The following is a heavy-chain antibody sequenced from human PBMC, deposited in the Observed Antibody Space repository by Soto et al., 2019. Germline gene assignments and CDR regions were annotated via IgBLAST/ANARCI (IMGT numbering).Heavy chain of an antibody. J-gene: IGHJ5*02. CDR2: IWYDGSNK. V-gene: IGHV3-33*01. CDR3: ARAPITMVRGAPFDP. Sequence: QVQLVESGGGVVQPGRSLRLSCAASVFTFSSYGMHWVRQAPGKGLEWVAVIWYDGSNKYYADSVKGRFTISRDNSKNTLYLQMNSLRAEDTAVYYCARAPITMVRGAPFDPRGQGTLVTVSS. CDR1: VFTFSSYG. D-gene: IGHD3-10*01.